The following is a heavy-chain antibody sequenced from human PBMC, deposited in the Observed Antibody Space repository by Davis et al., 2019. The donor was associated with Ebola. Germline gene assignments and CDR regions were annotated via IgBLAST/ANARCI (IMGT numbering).Heavy chain of an antibody. J-gene: IGHJ4*02. CDR3: ARCVGGYYRPFDY. CDR1: GGSISSYY. Sequence: MPGGSLRLSCTVSGGSISSYYWSWIRQPPGKGLEWIGYIYYSGSTNYNPSLKSRVTISVDTSKNQFSLKLSSVTAADTAVYYCARCVGGYYRPFDYWGQGTLVTVSS. CDR2: IYYSGST. V-gene: IGHV4-59*12. D-gene: IGHD3-22*01.